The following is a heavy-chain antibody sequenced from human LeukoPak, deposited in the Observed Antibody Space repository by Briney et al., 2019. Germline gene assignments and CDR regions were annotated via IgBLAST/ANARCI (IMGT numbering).Heavy chain of an antibody. J-gene: IGHJ3*02. Sequence: GGSLRLSCAASGFTFSSYAMHWVRQAPGKGLEWVAVISYDGSNKYYADSVKGRFTISRDNSKNTLYLQMNSLRAEDTAVYYCAKALVGYFDWLGFSGGAFDIWGQGTMVTVSS. D-gene: IGHD3-9*01. CDR2: ISYDGSNK. CDR1: GFTFSSYA. CDR3: AKALVGYFDWLGFSGGAFDI. V-gene: IGHV3-30*04.